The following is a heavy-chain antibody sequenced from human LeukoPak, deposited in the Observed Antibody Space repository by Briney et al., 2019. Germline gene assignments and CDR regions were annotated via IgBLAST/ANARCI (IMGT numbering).Heavy chain of an antibody. J-gene: IGHJ3*02. Sequence: SQTLSLTCAISGDSVSRNTAGWNWIRQSPSRGLEWLGRTYYRSKWYSDFAPSVRSRITINPDTSKNQFSLQLSSVTAADTAVYYCARENENYADAFDIWGQGTMVTVSS. CDR1: GDSVSRNTAG. D-gene: IGHD3-16*01. CDR3: ARENENYADAFDI. V-gene: IGHV6-1*01. CDR2: TYYRSKWYS.